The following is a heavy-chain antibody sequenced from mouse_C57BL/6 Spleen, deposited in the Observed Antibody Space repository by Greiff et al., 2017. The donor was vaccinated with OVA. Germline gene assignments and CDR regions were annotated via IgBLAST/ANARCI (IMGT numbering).Heavy chain of an antibody. CDR2: IRNKANGYTT. Sequence: EVQVVESGGGLVQPGGSLSLSCAASGFTFTDYYMSWVRQPPGKALEWLGFIRNKANGYTTEYSASVKGRFTISRDNSQSILYLQMNALRAEDSATYYCASHPEDYFDYWGQGTTLTVSS. J-gene: IGHJ2*01. CDR3: ASHPEDYFDY. V-gene: IGHV7-3*01. CDR1: GFTFTDYY.